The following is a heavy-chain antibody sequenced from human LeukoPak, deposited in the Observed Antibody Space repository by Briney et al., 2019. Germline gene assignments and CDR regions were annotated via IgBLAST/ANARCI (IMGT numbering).Heavy chain of an antibody. CDR3: APFYFDTSGYSNWFDP. J-gene: IGHJ5*02. CDR2: IYYSGST. Sequence: YPSETLSLTCTVPGGSISCSTYYWGWIRQPPGQGLEWIGNIYYSGSTYYNPSLKSRVTISVDTSKNQFSLKLSSVTAADTAVYYCAPFYFDTSGYSNWFDPWGKGTLVTVSS. CDR1: GGSISCSTYY. D-gene: IGHD3-22*01. V-gene: IGHV4-39*01.